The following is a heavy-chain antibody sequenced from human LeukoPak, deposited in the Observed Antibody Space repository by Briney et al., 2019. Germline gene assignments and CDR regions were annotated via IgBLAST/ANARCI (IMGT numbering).Heavy chain of an antibody. J-gene: IGHJ4*02. V-gene: IGHV3-23*01. D-gene: IGHD6-13*01. CDR3: AKALEQETVIALDS. CDR2: ISGSGGST. CDR1: GFTFSTYA. Sequence: GGSLRLSCAASGFTFSTYAMSWVRQAPGKGLEWVSAISGSGGSTYYADSVKGRFTISRDNSKNTLYLQMNSLRAEDTSIYFCAKALEQETVIALDSWGQGTLVTVSS.